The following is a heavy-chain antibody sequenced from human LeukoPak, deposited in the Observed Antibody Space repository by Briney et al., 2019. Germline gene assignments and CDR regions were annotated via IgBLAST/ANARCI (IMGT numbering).Heavy chain of an antibody. Sequence: GASVKVSCKASGYTFTGYYMHWVRQAPGQGPEWMGWINPNSGGTNYAQKFQGRVTMTRDTSISTAYMELSRLRSDDTAVYYCARQFYDFWSGYYTRGFDYWGQGTLVTVSS. CDR1: GYTFTGYY. D-gene: IGHD3-3*01. CDR2: INPNSGGT. J-gene: IGHJ4*02. CDR3: ARQFYDFWSGYYTRGFDY. V-gene: IGHV1-2*02.